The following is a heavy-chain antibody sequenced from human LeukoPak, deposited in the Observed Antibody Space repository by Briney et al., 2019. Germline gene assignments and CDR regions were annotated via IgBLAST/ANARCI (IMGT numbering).Heavy chain of an antibody. Sequence: GGSLRLSCAASGFTFSSYGMHWVRQAPGKGLEWVAVIWYDANNEYYGDSVKGRFTIFRDNSKSTLYLQMNGLRAEDTAVYYCARDYDSRGYSPYFDYWGQGTLVTVSS. CDR2: IWYDANNE. D-gene: IGHD3-22*01. V-gene: IGHV3-33*01. CDR1: GFTFSSYG. CDR3: ARDYDSRGYSPYFDY. J-gene: IGHJ4*02.